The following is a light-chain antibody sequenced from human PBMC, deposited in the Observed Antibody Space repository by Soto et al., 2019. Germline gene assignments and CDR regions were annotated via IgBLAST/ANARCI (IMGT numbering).Light chain of an antibody. CDR3: CSYGRSVV. CDR1: SIDVGTYNL. V-gene: IGLV2-23*01. J-gene: IGLJ2*01. CDR2: EAS. Sequence: QSALTQPASVSGSPGQSITISCTGISIDVGTYNLVSWYQHHPGKAPKLIIYEASKRPSGVPNRFSGSKSGNTASLTISGLHAEDEADYYCCSYGRSVVFGGGTKLTVL.